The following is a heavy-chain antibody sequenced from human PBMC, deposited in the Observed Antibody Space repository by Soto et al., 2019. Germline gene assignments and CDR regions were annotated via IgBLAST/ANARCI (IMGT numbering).Heavy chain of an antibody. V-gene: IGHV1-3*01. Sequence: QVQLVQSGAEAKKPGASVKVSCKASGYPFTSYAMPSVPQAPGQRLEWMGWINVGNGNTKYSQKFLGRVPITRDTSASTAYMELSSLRSEDTAVYYCARSIVVVTALDYWGQGTLVTVSS. J-gene: IGHJ4*02. CDR3: ARSIVVVTALDY. CDR2: INVGNGNT. CDR1: GYPFTSYA. D-gene: IGHD2-21*02.